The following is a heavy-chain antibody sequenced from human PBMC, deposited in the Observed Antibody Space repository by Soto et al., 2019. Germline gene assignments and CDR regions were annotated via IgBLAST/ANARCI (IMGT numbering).Heavy chain of an antibody. CDR3: GRERVVMVAAAHTPDNYYYYRMDV. CDR2: IWYDGSNK. J-gene: IGHJ6*02. D-gene: IGHD2-15*01. Sequence: PVGSLRLSCAASGFTFSSYGMHWFRQAPVNGLEWVAVIWYDGSNKYYADSVKGRFTISRDNSKNTLYLQMNSLRAEDTAVYYCGRERVVMVAAAHTPDNYYYYRMDVWGQATTVTVSS. CDR1: GFTFSSYG. V-gene: IGHV3-33*01.